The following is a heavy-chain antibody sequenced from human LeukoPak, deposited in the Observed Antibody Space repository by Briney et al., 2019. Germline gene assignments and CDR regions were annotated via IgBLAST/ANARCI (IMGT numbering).Heavy chain of an antibody. D-gene: IGHD3-22*01. J-gene: IGHJ4*02. CDR2: IIPIFGTA. CDR1: GGTFSSYA. CDR3: ARLTYYYDSSGYYDPAYFDY. Sequence: PVKVSCKASGGTFSSYAISWVRQAPGQGLEWMGRIIPIFGTANYAQKFQGRVTITTDESTSTAYMELSSLRSEDTAVYYCARLTYYYDSSGYYDPAYFDYWGQGTLVTVSS. V-gene: IGHV1-69*05.